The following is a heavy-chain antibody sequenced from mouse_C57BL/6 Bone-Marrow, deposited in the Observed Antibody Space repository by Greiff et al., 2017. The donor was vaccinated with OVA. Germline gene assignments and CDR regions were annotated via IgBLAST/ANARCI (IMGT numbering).Heavy chain of an antibody. J-gene: IGHJ4*01. CDR1: GYTFTSYW. V-gene: IGHV1-55*01. CDR2: IYPGSGST. D-gene: IGHD1-1*01. Sequence: QVQLQQPGAELVKPGASVKMSCKASGYTFTSYWITWVKQRPGQGLEWIGDIYPGSGSTNYNEKFKSKATLTVDTSSSTAYMQLSSLTSEDSAVYYCARVPYYGSSPYYAMDYWGQGTSVTVSS. CDR3: ARVPYYGSSPYYAMDY.